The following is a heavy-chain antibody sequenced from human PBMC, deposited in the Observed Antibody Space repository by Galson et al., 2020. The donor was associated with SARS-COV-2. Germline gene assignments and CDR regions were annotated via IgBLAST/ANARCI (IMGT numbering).Heavy chain of an antibody. CDR2: ISYDGSNK. J-gene: IGHJ4*02. CDR1: GFTFSSYA. Sequence: TGGSLRLSCAASGFTFSSYAMHWVRQAPGKGLEWVAVISYDGSNKYYADSVKGRFTISRDNSENTLYLQMNSLRAEDTAVYYCASIVVVVAALDYWGQGTLVTVSS. D-gene: IGHD2-15*01. V-gene: IGHV3-30-3*01. CDR3: ASIVVVVAALDY.